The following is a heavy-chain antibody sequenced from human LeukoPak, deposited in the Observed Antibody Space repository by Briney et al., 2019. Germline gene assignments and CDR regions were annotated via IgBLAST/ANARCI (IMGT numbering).Heavy chain of an antibody. CDR1: GFTFGDYA. J-gene: IGHJ5*02. V-gene: IGHV3-49*03. Sequence: GGSLRLSCTASGFTFGDYAMSWFRQAPGKGLEWVGFIRSKAYGGTTEYAASVKGRFTISRDDSKSIAYLQMNSLKTEDTAVYYCTTAYYYDSSGKNWFDPWGQGTLVTVSS. CDR2: IRSKAYGGTT. D-gene: IGHD3-22*01. CDR3: TTAYYYDSSGKNWFDP.